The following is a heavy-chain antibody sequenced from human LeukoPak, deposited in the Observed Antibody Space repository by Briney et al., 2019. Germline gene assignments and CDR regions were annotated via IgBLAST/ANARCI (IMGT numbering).Heavy chain of an antibody. J-gene: IGHJ4*02. CDR1: GGSISSYY. CDR3: ARDRYYYDSSGYYYFDY. Sequence: KPSETLSLTCTVSGGSISSYYWSWIRQPPGKGLEWIGYIYYSGSTNYNPSLKSRVTISVDTSKNQFSLKLSSVTAADTAVYYCARDRYYYDSSGYYYFDYWGQGTLVTVSS. V-gene: IGHV4-59*01. D-gene: IGHD3-22*01. CDR2: IYYSGST.